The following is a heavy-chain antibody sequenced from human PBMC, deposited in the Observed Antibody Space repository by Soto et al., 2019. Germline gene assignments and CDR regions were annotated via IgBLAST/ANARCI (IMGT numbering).Heavy chain of an antibody. Sequence: PGGSLRLSWAASGFRFNNYAMNWVRQSPGKGLEWLATISATGGSTYYSDSVKGRFTICRDNSKNKLYLQMNGLRVEDTAVYYCAKDRPAGNFDYWGQGTQVTVSS. CDR3: AKDRPAGNFDY. J-gene: IGHJ4*02. CDR1: GFRFNNYA. V-gene: IGHV3-23*01. CDR2: ISATGGST.